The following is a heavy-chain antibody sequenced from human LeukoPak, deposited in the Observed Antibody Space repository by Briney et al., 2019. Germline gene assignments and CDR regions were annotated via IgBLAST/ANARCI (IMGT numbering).Heavy chain of an antibody. CDR2: ISPYNGRT. Sequence: ASVKVSCKSSGYIFTTYGITWVRQAPGQGLEWMGWISPYNGRTNYAQKLQGRVTMTTDTSTSTAYMELSSLRSEDTAVYYCARDHPRTYYYDSSGYSKYDYYYYMDVWGKGTTVTVSS. CDR1: GYIFTTYG. CDR3: ARDHPRTYYYDSSGYSKYDYYYYMDV. D-gene: IGHD3-22*01. V-gene: IGHV1-18*01. J-gene: IGHJ6*03.